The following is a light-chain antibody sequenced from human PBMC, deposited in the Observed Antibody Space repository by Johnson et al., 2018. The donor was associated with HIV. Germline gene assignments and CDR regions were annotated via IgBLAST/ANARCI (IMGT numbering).Light chain of an antibody. CDR2: DNN. CDR3: GAWDSSLNSYV. V-gene: IGLV1-51*01. J-gene: IGLJ1*01. Sequence: QSVLTQPPSVSAAPGQKVTVSCSGSSSNIGSNDVSWYQQLPGTAPKLLIYDNNKRPSGIPDRFFGSKSGTSATLDITGLQTGDEGDYYCGAWDSSLNSYVFGTGTKVTVL. CDR1: SSNIGSND.